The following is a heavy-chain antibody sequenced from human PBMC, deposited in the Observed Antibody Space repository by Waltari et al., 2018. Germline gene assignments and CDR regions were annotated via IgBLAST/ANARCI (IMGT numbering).Heavy chain of an antibody. Sequence: EVQLLESGGGLVQPGGSLRLSCAASGFTFSNYVMSWVRQAPGKGLGWGLSISASGGSTFYSDSVKGRFTISRDNSKNTLYVQVNSLRAEDTAVYYWAISRWRGYSGYDLRFWGQGTQVTVSS. CDR1: GFTFSNYV. V-gene: IGHV3-23*01. J-gene: IGHJ4*02. CDR3: AISRWRGYSGYDLRF. CDR2: ISASGGST. D-gene: IGHD5-12*01.